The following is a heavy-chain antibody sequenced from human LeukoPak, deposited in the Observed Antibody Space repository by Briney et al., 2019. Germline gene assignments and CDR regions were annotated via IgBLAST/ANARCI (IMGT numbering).Heavy chain of an antibody. CDR2: ISYDGSNK. D-gene: IGHD3-10*01. Sequence: PGRSLRLSCAASGFTFSSYGMHWVRQAPGKGLEWVAVISYDGSNKYYADSVKGRFTISRDNSKNTLYLQMNSLRAEDTAVYYCAKDRWVQGRTRGYFDYWGQGTLVTVSS. J-gene: IGHJ4*02. V-gene: IGHV3-30*18. CDR3: AKDRWVQGRTRGYFDY. CDR1: GFTFSSYG.